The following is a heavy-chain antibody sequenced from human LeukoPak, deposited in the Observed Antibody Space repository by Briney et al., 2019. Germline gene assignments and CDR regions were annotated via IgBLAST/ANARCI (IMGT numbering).Heavy chain of an antibody. CDR1: GGSFSGYY. J-gene: IGHJ4*02. Sequence: PSETLSLTCAVYGGSFSGYYWSWIRQPPGKGLEWIGEINHSGSTNYNTSLKSRVTISVDTSKNQFSLKLSSVTAADTAVYYCARGVAAAVDYWGQGTLVTVSS. CDR2: INHSGST. V-gene: IGHV4-34*01. D-gene: IGHD6-13*01. CDR3: ARGVAAAVDY.